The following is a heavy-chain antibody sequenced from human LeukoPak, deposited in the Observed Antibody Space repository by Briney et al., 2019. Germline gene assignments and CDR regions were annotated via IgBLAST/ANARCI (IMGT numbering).Heavy chain of an antibody. D-gene: IGHD3-3*01. J-gene: IGHJ4*02. CDR3: ARISDFWSGYGEIDY. Sequence: SETLSLTCAVYGGSFSGYYWSWIRQPPGKGLEWIGEINHSGSTNYNPSLKSRVTISVDTSKNQFSLKLSSVTAADTAVYYCARISDFWSGYGEIDYWGQGTLVTVSS. CDR2: INHSGST. V-gene: IGHV4-34*01. CDR1: GGSFSGYY.